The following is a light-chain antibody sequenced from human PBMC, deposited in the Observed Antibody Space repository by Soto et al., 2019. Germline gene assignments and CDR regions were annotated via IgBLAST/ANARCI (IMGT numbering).Light chain of an antibody. CDR3: QHSHSTPRIT. J-gene: IGKJ5*01. V-gene: IGKV1-39*01. CDR1: QSIRSY. CDR2: AAS. Sequence: DIQMTQSPSSLSAVVGDRVTITCRTSQSIRSYLNWYQQKSGKAPKLLISAASNLQSGVPYRFSGSGSGPDFTLTISSLQPEDVATYYCQHSHSTPRITFGQGTRLEIK.